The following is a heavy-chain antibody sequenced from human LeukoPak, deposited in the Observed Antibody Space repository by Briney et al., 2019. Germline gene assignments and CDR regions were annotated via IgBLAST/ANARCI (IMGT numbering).Heavy chain of an antibody. CDR1: GFTFSSYW. V-gene: IGHV3-74*01. CDR2: IKSEGRT. CDR3: ARAPSEIGGYYPEYFRH. D-gene: IGHD3-22*01. Sequence: GGSLILSCAASGFTFSSYWMHWVRQAPGKGLVWVSRIKSEGRTRYPDSVKGRFTISRDNANNTVSLQMNSLRAEDTGVYYCARAPSEIGGYYPEYFRHWGQGTLVTVSP. J-gene: IGHJ1*01.